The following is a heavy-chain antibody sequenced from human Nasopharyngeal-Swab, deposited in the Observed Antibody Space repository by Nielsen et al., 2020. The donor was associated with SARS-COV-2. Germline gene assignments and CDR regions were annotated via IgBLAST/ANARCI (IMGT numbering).Heavy chain of an antibody. CDR2: ISYDGSTN. Sequence: GESMKISCAVSGFTFSTYAMHWVRQARGKGLEWVAVISYDGSTNAHSESVEGRFTISSDNSKNTLDLQMSSLRVEDTAVYYCAKGGGLRGCIGGSCPTFDYWGQGTLVTVSS. CDR1: GFTFSTYA. CDR3: AKGGGLRGCIGGSCPTFDY. J-gene: IGHJ4*02. D-gene: IGHD2-15*01. V-gene: IGHV3-30*04.